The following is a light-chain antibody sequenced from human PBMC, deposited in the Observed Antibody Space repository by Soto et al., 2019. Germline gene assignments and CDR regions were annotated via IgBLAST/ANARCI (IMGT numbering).Light chain of an antibody. J-gene: IGKJ4*01. V-gene: IGKV3-20*01. Sequence: DIMLTQSPGTLSLSPGERATLTCRASQSVSSSYLACYQQKPGQAPRLLIYGACSRGTGIPDRCSGSGAGTDFTLTISILEPEDVAVYYCQQDGSSPLTFGGGTKVDIK. CDR2: GAC. CDR3: QQDGSSPLT. CDR1: QSVSSSY.